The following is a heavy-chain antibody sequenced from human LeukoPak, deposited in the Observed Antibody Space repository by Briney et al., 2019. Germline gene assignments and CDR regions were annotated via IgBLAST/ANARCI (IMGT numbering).Heavy chain of an antibody. CDR1: GGSISSSSYY. D-gene: IGHD3-3*01. CDR3: ATEYDFWSGYPSITGFDP. J-gene: IGHJ5*02. V-gene: IGHV4-39*01. Sequence: SGTLSLTCTVSGGSISSSSYYWGWIRQPPGKGLEWIGSIYCSGSTYYNPSLKSRVTISGDTSKNQFSLKLSSVTAADTAVYYCATEYDFWSGYPSITGFDPWGQGTLVTVSS. CDR2: IYCSGST.